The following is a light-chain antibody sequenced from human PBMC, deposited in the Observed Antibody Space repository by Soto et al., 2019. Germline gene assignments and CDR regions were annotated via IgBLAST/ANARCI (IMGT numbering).Light chain of an antibody. Sequence: EIVMTQSPATLSVSPGESATLSCRASQSVYSPLGWFQQKPGQVPRLLIYGASHRVPGIPARCSGSVSGTEFTLTIRGIQSEDCAVYYFQQASNGPRTFGQGNKGEI. CDR1: QSVYSP. V-gene: IGKV3-15*01. J-gene: IGKJ1*01. CDR2: GAS. CDR3: QQASNGPRT.